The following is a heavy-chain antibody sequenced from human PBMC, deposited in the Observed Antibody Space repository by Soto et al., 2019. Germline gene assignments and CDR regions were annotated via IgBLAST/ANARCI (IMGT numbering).Heavy chain of an antibody. D-gene: IGHD3-22*01. CDR2: ISGSGGST. V-gene: IGHV3-23*01. J-gene: IGHJ4*02. Sequence: PGGSLRLSCAASGFTFSSYAMSWVRQAPGKGLEWVSAISGSGGSTYYADSVKGRFTISRDNSKNTLYLQMNSLRAEDTAVYYCAKSITMIVVVIGDFDYWGQGTLVTVSS. CDR3: AKSITMIVVVIGDFDY. CDR1: GFTFSSYA.